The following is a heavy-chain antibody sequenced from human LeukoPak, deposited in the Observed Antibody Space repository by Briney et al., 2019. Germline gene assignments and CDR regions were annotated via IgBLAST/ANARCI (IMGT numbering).Heavy chain of an antibody. J-gene: IGHJ4*02. CDR2: INTDGSST. Sequence: GGPLRLSCAASGFTFSSYWMHWVRQAPGKGLVWVSRINTDGSSTSYADSVKGRFTISRDNAKNTLYLQMNSLRAEDTAVYYCASLYDFWSGYYRIPEPTDYWGQGTLVTVSS. V-gene: IGHV3-74*01. CDR1: GFTFSSYW. CDR3: ASLYDFWSGYYRIPEPTDY. D-gene: IGHD3-3*01.